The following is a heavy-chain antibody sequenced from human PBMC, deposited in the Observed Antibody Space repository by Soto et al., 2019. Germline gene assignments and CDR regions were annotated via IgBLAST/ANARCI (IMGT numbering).Heavy chain of an antibody. V-gene: IGHV4-34*01. CDR3: ARGGVEMATIFGYGMDV. CDR2: INHSGST. CDR1: GGSFSGYY. J-gene: IGHJ6*02. D-gene: IGHD3-3*01. Sequence: SETLSLTCAVYGGSFSGYYWSWIRQPPGKGLEWIGEINHSGSTNYNPSLKSRVTISVDTSKNQFSLKLSSVTAADTAVYYCARGGVEMATIFGYGMDVWGQGTTVTVSS.